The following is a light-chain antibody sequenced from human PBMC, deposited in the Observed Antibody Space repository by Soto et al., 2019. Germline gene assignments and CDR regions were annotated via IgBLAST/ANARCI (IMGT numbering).Light chain of an antibody. J-gene: IGLJ1*01. CDR3: SSYTSSSTFV. CDR1: SSDVGNYKY. Sequence: QSALTQPASVSGSPGQSITISCTGTSSDVGNYKYVSWYQHNPGKAPKLIIYEVSNRPSGVSNRLSGSKSGNTASLTISGLQAEDEGDYYCSSYTSSSTFVFGTGTKVTVL. V-gene: IGLV2-14*01. CDR2: EVS.